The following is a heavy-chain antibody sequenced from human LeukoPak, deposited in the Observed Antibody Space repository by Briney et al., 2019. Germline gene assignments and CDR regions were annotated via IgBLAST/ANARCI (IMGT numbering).Heavy chain of an antibody. CDR3: ASPVLTADHNSGGRTAFHI. D-gene: IGHD2-21*02. J-gene: IGHJ3*02. V-gene: IGHV3-48*01. CDR1: GFTFSSYS. CDR2: ISSSGDII. Sequence: GGSLRLSCAASGFTFSSYSMNWVRQAPGKGLEWLSYISSSGDIIYDADAAKGRFTISRDNAKNFLYLQLNSLRVEDTATYYCASPVLTADHNSGGRTAFHIWGQGTMVTVSS.